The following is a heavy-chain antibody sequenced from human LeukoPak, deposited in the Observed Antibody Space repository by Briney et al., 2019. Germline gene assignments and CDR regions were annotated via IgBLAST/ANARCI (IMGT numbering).Heavy chain of an antibody. J-gene: IGHJ4*02. D-gene: IGHD3-22*01. Sequence: GGSLRLSCAASGFSFSSYEMHWVRQAPGKGLEWLSYISGGGAPIYYADSVKGRFTISRDNAKNSLYLQMSSLRAEDTAVYYCVRGYRDSSGDHQHFDYWGQGALVTVSS. CDR1: GFSFSSYE. CDR2: ISGGGAPI. CDR3: VRGYRDSSGDHQHFDY. V-gene: IGHV3-48*03.